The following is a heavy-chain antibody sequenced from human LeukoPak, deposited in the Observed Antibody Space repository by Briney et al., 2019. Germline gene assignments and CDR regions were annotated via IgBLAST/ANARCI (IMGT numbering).Heavy chain of an antibody. CDR1: GGSISSGNYF. Sequence: SETLSLTCTVSGGSISSGNYFWNWIRQPPGKGLEWIGYTYYSGSTNYNPSLKSRVTISVDTSKNQFSLKLSSVTAADTAVYYCARQAVGYCSSTSCLGDWFDPWGQGTLVTVSS. CDR3: ARQAVGYCSSTSCLGDWFDP. V-gene: IGHV4-61*01. CDR2: TYYSGST. D-gene: IGHD2-2*01. J-gene: IGHJ5*02.